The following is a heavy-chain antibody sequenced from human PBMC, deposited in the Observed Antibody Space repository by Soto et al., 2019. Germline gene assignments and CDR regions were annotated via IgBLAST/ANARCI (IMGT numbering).Heavy chain of an antibody. CDR1: GQSFSGHS. J-gene: IGHJ4*02. V-gene: IGHV4-34*01. CDR3: ARGSGIVALPGELEDVKYDY. CDR2: INESGST. Sequence: QVQLQQWGAGLVKPSETLSLSCAVYGQSFSGHSWAWIRQPPGKGLEWIGEINESGSTYSNPSLKSRVTISTDTSKNQFSLKLSSVSAADTAAYFCARGSGIVALPGELEDVKYDYWGQGTLVNVSS. D-gene: IGHD1-1*01.